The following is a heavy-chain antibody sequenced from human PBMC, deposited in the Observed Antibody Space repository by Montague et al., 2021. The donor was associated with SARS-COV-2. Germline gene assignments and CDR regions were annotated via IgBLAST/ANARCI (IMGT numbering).Heavy chain of an antibody. CDR3: ARTSASSDY. D-gene: IGHD1-26*01. V-gene: IGHV6-1*01. J-gene: IGHJ4*02. CDR1: GDSVTMNSDA. Sequence: CAISGDSVTMNSDAWTDRKSSPSSAIEFRGRSSYCSKWYNDYAVSVKSRITINPDTSKNQISLQLNSVTPEDTAVYYCARTSASSDYWGQGTLVTVSS. CDR2: SSYCSKWYN.